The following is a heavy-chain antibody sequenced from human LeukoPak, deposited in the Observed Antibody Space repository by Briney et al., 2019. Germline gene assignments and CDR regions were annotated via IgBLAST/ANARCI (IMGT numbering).Heavy chain of an antibody. CDR3: AKELWELLESSTFDY. V-gene: IGHV3-30*18. CDR2: ISYHGSNK. D-gene: IGHD1-26*01. Sequence: GGSLRLSCAASGFTFSSYGMHWVRQAPGKGLEWVAVISYHGSNKYYADSVKGRFTISRDNSKNTLYLQMNSLRAEDTAVYYCAKELWELLESSTFDYWGQGTLVTVSS. CDR1: GFTFSSYG. J-gene: IGHJ4*02.